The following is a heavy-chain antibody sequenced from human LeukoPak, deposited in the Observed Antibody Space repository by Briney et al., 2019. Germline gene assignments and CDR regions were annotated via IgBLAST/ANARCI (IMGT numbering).Heavy chain of an antibody. V-gene: IGHV3-64*01. D-gene: IGHD1-1*01. CDR2: ISSDGRIT. CDR3: AREEYNWNDNFDY. J-gene: IGHJ4*02. CDR1: GYTFSSYA. Sequence: GGSLRLSCGAYGYTFSSYAMPWVRQAPGKGLEYVSAISSDGRITYYANSVKGRFTSSRDNAKNSLYLQMNSLRAEDTAVYYCAREEYNWNDNFDYWGQGTLVTVSS.